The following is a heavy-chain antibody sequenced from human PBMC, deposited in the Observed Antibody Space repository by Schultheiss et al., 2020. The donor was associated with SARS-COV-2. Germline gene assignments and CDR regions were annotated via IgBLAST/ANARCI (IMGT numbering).Heavy chain of an antibody. CDR2: ISSSSSYI. V-gene: IGHV3-21*05. CDR3: ASEGYYYYYMDV. CDR1: GFTFSSYS. Sequence: GESLKISCAASGFTFSSYSMNWVRQAPGKGLEWVSYISSSSSYIYYADSVKGRFTISRDNAKNSLYLQMNSLRAEDTAVYYCASEGYYYYYMDVWGKGTTVTVSS. J-gene: IGHJ6*03.